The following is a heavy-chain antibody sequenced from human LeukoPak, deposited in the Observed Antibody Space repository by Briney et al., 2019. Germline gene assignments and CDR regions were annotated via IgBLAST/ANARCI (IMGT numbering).Heavy chain of an antibody. CDR1: GYTFTSCY. D-gene: IGHD2-2*01. CDR2: INPSGGST. V-gene: IGHV1-46*01. J-gene: IGHJ5*02. Sequence: ASVKVSCKASGYTFTSCYMHWVRQAPGQGLEWMGIINPSGGSTSYAQKFQGRVTMTGDTSTSTVYMELSSLRSEDTAVYYCARGTRAYNWFDPWGQGTLVTVSS. CDR3: ARGTRAYNWFDP.